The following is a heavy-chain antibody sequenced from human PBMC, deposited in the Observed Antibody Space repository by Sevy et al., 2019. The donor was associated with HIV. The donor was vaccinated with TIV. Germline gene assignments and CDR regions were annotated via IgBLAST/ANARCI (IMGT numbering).Heavy chain of an antibody. CDR2: ISYDGSNK. D-gene: IGHD2-2*01. CDR3: ARCYCSSTSCYGPYYYGMDV. Sequence: GGSLRLSCAASGFTFSSYAMHWVRQAPGKGLEWVAVISYDGSNKYYADSVKGRFTISRDNSKNTLYLQMNSLRAEDTAVYYCARCYCSSTSCYGPYYYGMDVWGQGTTVTVSS. J-gene: IGHJ6*02. V-gene: IGHV3-30-3*01. CDR1: GFTFSSYA.